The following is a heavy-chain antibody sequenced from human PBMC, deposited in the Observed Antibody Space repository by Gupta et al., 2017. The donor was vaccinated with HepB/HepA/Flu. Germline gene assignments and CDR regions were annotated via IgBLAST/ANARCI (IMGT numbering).Heavy chain of an antibody. CDR3: ARVNPQLAQQYYFDY. CDR2: IYYSEST. Sequence: VQVQESGPGLVKPSQTLSFTGPVSGRASSLGGYFWSCIRQHPGKGLGWVGYIYYSESTYSNPSLGSRLTISVDTSKNQFSLKLRSVTAADTAVFYCARVNPQLAQQYYFDYWGQGTLVHVSP. J-gene: IGHJ4*02. CDR1: GRASSLGGYF. D-gene: IGHD1/OR15-1a*01. V-gene: IGHV4-31*03.